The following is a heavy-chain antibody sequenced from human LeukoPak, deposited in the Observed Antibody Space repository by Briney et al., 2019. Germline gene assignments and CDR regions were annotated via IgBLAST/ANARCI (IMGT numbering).Heavy chain of an antibody. V-gene: IGHV4-39*07. CDR1: GGSISSSSYS. D-gene: IGHD3-10*01. CDR2: IHYSGSS. J-gene: IGHJ3*02. Sequence: SETLSLTCTVSGGSISSSSYSWGWIRQPPGKGLEWIGSIHYSGSSYYNPSLKSRVTISVDMSKSQFSLKLISVTAADTAVYYCAKSTMVRGVIINPLDAFDIWGQGTMVTVSS. CDR3: AKSTMVRGVIINPLDAFDI.